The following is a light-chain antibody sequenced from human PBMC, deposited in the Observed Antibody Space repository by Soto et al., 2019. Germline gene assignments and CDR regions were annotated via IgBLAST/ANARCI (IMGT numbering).Light chain of an antibody. CDR1: SSDGSDYNY. CDR2: DVS. J-gene: IGLJ2*01. V-gene: IGLV2-14*03. Sequence: QSALTQPASVSGSPGQSITISCTGASSDGSDYNYVSWYQQHPGKAPKLMIYDVSYRPSGVSNRFSGSKSGNTASLTISGIQAEDEAYYDCSSYTSTNTVVFDGGTKVTVL. CDR3: SSYTSTNTVV.